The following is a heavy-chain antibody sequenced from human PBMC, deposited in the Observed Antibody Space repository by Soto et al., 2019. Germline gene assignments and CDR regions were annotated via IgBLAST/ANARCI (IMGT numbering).Heavy chain of an antibody. D-gene: IGHD2-21*02. V-gene: IGHV3-53*01. Sequence: GGSLRLSCAASGFNVNSDYMNWVRQTPGKGLEWVASIYSGETTYYADSVRGRFTISSDKSKNTLYFQLSSLRIEDTAVYYCTRDGRGLGRLSLFEYWGQGVLVTAPQ. CDR1: GFNVNSDY. CDR2: IYSGETT. J-gene: IGHJ4*02. CDR3: TRDGRGLGRLSLFEY.